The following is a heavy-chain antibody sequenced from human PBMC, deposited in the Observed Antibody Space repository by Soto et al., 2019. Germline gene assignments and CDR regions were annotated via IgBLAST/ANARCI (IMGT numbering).Heavy chain of an antibody. V-gene: IGHV3-23*01. D-gene: IGHD1-26*01. J-gene: IGHJ4*02. Sequence: EVQLLESGGGLVQPGGSLRLSCAASGFTFSSYAMSWVRQAPGKGPEWVSVISGSGDSTYYADSVKGRFTISRDNSKNTLYLQMNSLRAEDTAVYYCARRGSGSYYDYWGQGTLVTVSS. CDR1: GFTFSSYA. CDR2: ISGSGDST. CDR3: ARRGSGSYYDY.